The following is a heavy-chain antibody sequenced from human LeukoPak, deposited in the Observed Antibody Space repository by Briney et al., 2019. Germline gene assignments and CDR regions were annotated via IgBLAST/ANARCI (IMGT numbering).Heavy chain of an antibody. D-gene: IGHD6-6*01. J-gene: IGHJ5*02. V-gene: IGHV1-2*02. CDR3: ARYTPSSYSALGWFAP. CDR2: IKPNSGGT. CDR1: GYTFTGYY. Sequence: ASVKVSCKASGYTFTGYYMHWVRQAPGQGLEWMGWIKPNSGGTNYAQKFQGRVTMTRDTSISTAYLQWSSLKASDTAMYYCARYTPSSYSALGWFAPSGQGTLVTVSS.